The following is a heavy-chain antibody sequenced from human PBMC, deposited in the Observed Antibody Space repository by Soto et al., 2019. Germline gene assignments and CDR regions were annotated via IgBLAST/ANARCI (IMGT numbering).Heavy chain of an antibody. D-gene: IGHD2-2*01. CDR1: GGSFSGYY. J-gene: IGHJ6*03. CDR2: INHSGST. V-gene: IGHV4-34*01. CDR3: ARGPQYCSSTSCPEQGYYYYYMDV. Sequence: QVQLQQWGAGLLKPSETLSLTCAVYGGSFSGYYWSWIRQPPGKGLEWIGEINHSGSTTYNPSLTSRVTISVDTAKNQFSLKLSSVTAADTAVYYCARGPQYCSSTSCPEQGYYYYYMDVWGKGTTVTVSS.